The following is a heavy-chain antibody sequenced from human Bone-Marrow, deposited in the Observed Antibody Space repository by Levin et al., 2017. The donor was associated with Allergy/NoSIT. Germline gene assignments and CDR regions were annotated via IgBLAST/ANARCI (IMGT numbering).Heavy chain of an antibody. V-gene: IGHV3-23*01. D-gene: IGHD3-10*01. J-gene: IGHJ4*02. Sequence: GGSLRLSCAASGFSFSSYAMEWVRQAPGKGLEWVSSISASGTSTYYADSVEGRFTVSRDNSENTLYLQLNSPRGEDTAVYYCAKSRSGSGSYYSAPPDYWGQGTLVTVSS. CDR2: ISASGTST. CDR1: GFSFSSYA. CDR3: AKSRSGSGSYYSAPPDY.